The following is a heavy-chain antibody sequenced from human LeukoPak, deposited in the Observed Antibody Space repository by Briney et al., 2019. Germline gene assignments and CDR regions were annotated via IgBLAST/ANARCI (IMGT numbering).Heavy chain of an antibody. J-gene: IGHJ4*02. Sequence: GESLKISCKVSGYTFTTYWIGWVRQMPGKGLEWMGIIYPADSDTRYSPSFQGQVTISVDKSITTAYLQWSSLKASDTAIYYCAGRGTGTTLAFDYWGQGTLVTVSS. CDR2: IYPADSDT. V-gene: IGHV5-51*01. D-gene: IGHD1-1*01. CDR1: GYTFTTYW. CDR3: AGRGTGTTLAFDY.